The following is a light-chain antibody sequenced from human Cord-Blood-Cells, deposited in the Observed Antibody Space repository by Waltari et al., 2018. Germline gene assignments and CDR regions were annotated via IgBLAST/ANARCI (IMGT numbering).Light chain of an antibody. J-gene: IGLJ1*01. Sequence: QSALTHPASVSGSPGDSITIPCTGTSSDVGGDPYVTWYQQHPGKAPKLTIYDVSNRPSGVSNRFSGSKSGNTASLTISGLQAEDEADYYCSSYTSSSTLVFGTGTKVTVL. CDR3: SSYTSSSTLV. V-gene: IGLV2-14*01. CDR1: SSDVGGDPY. CDR2: DVS.